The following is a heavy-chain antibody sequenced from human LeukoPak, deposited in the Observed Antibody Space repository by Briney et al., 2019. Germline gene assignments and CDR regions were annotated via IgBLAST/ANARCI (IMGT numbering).Heavy chain of an antibody. D-gene: IGHD6-19*01. V-gene: IGHV4-59*01. CDR3: ARDGRAGSLFAY. Sequence: SETLSLTCTVSSGSISGYYWSWIRQPPGKGLVWVGYISYSGSTNYSPSLKSRVTISVDTSKNQFSLKLSSVTAADTAIYYCARDGRAGSLFAYWGQGTLVTVSS. CDR1: SGSISGYY. J-gene: IGHJ4*02. CDR2: ISYSGST.